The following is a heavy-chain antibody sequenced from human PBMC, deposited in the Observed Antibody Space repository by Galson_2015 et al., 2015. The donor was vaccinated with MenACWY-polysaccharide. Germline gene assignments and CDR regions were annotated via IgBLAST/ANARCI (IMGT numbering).Heavy chain of an antibody. J-gene: IGHJ6*02. CDR2: LYHSGST. V-gene: IGHV4-59*01. Sequence: ETLSLTCIFSGASISGTYWTWIRQSPGKGLEWIGYLYHSGSTNYNPSLESRVATSVDTSKNQITLQLSSVIAADTAVYYCARRPKGYGMDVWGQGTTVTVSS. CDR3: ARRPKGYGMDV. CDR1: GASISGTY.